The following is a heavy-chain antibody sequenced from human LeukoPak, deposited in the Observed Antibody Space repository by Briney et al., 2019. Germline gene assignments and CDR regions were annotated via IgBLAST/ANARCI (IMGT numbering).Heavy chain of an antibody. V-gene: IGHV3-7*01. D-gene: IGHD3-10*01. CDR1: GFTFKKYW. Sequence: GGSLRLSCAASGFTFKKYWMNWVRQVPGKGLECLANIKEDGSETYYADSVKGRFTISRDNPKNLLFLQINSLRVEDTAVYYCARGPPYGSRSDYFDHWGQGTLVTVSA. CDR2: IKEDGSET. CDR3: ARGPPYGSRSDYFDH. J-gene: IGHJ4*02.